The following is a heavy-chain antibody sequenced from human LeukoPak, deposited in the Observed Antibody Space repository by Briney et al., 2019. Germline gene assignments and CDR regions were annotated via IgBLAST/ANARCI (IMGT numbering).Heavy chain of an antibody. CDR2: ISVYNGNT. CDR1: SYTFTSYG. D-gene: IGHD6-19*01. CDR3: AREGTAVAEDFDY. J-gene: IGHJ4*02. Sequence: GASVQVSCKASSYTFTSYGISWVRQAPGQGLEWMGWISVYNGNTNYAEKLQGRVTMTTDTSTSTAYMELRSLRSDDTAVYYCAREGTAVAEDFDYWGREPWSPSPQ. V-gene: IGHV1-18*01.